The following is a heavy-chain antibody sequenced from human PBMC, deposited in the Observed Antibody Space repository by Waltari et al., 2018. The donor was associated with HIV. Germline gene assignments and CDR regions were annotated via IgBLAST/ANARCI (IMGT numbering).Heavy chain of an antibody. CDR2: IYGSGLT. CDR3: AREGGETWLGEGVDV. D-gene: IGHD6-19*01. Sequence: QVQLQVSGPGVVKPPEPLSRTGTGSGCPVATHSWNWFRQSAAKGMEWIGRIYGSGLTSYSSSLKSRVTMSLDTSKNHFSLKLTSVTAADTAVYYCAREGGETWLGEGVDVWGQGTTVTVSS. J-gene: IGHJ6*02. V-gene: IGHV4-4*07. CDR1: GCPVATHS.